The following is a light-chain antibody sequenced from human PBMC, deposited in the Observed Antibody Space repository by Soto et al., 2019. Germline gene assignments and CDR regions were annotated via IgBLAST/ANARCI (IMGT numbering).Light chain of an antibody. CDR2: DAS. Sequence: ETVMTQSPATLPVSPGERATXXXRASQSVRSNLAWYQQKPGQAPRLLIYDASNRATGIPARFSGSGSGTDFTLTISSLEPEDFAVYYCQQRSNWLSFGQGTRLEI. CDR1: QSVRSN. V-gene: IGKV3-11*01. J-gene: IGKJ5*01. CDR3: QQRSNWLS.